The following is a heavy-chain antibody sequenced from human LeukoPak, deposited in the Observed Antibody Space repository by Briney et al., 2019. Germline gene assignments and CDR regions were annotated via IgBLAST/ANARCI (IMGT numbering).Heavy chain of an antibody. CDR2: IYYSGST. CDR3: ARVSGSLSRPFDY. D-gene: IGHD1-26*01. CDR1: GGSISSYY. J-gene: IGHJ4*02. Sequence: ASETLSLTCTVSGGSISSYYWSWIRQPTGKGLEWIGYIYYSGSTNYNPSLKSRVTISVDTSKNQFSLKLSSVTAADTAVYYCARVSGSLSRPFDYWGQGTLVTVSS. V-gene: IGHV4-59*01.